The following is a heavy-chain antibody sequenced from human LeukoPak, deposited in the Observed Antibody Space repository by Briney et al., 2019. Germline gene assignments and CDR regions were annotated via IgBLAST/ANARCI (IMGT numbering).Heavy chain of an antibody. D-gene: IGHD2-2*01. Sequence: ASVKVSCKASGYTFTGYYMHWVRQVPGQGLEWMGWINPNSGDTIYAQKFQGRVTMTRDTSITTAYMELSRLTSDDTAMYYCAREEGFCRTTSCSAPFDYWGQGTLVTVSS. CDR1: GYTFTGYY. V-gene: IGHV1-2*02. CDR2: INPNSGDT. CDR3: AREEGFCRTTSCSAPFDY. J-gene: IGHJ4*02.